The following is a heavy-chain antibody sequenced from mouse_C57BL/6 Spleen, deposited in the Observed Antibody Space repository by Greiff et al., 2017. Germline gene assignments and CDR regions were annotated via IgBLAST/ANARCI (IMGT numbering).Heavy chain of an antibody. CDR1: GYTFTSYW. CDR2: IDPSDSYT. CDR3: ASHNWDGAMDY. Sequence: QVQLQQPGAELVKPGASVKLSCKASGYTFTSYWMQWVKQRPGQGLEWIGEIDPSDSYTNYNQKFKGKATLTVDTSSSTAYMQLSSLTSEDSAVYYCASHNWDGAMDYWGQGTSVTVSS. V-gene: IGHV1-50*01. D-gene: IGHD4-1*01. J-gene: IGHJ4*01.